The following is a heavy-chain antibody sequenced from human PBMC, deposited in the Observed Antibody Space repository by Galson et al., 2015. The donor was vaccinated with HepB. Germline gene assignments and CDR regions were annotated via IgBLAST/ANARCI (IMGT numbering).Heavy chain of an antibody. CDR3: ARSGVIAFDI. V-gene: IGHV3-74*01. Sequence: SLRLSCAASGFTFSSYWMHWVRQAPGKGLVWVSRIKTDGSSTSHADSVKGRFTISRDNAKNTLYLQMNSLRAEDTAVYYCARSGVIAFDIWDQGTMVTVSS. D-gene: IGHD2-21*01. CDR1: GFTFSSYW. CDR2: IKTDGSST. J-gene: IGHJ3*02.